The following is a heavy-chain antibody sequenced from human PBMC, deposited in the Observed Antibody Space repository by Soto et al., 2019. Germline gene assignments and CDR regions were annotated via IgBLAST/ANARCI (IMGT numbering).Heavy chain of an antibody. J-gene: IGHJ6*02. CDR1: GYTFTGYY. D-gene: IGHD3-10*01. V-gene: IGHV1-2*04. CDR2: INPNSGGT. CDR3: ARDRDLYYYGSGSYYSGGMDV. Sequence: ASVKVSCKASGYTFTGYYMHWVRQAPGQGLEWMGWINPNSGGTNYAQKFQGWVTMTRDTSISTAYIELSRLRSDDTAVYYCARDRDLYYYGSGSYYSGGMDVWGQGTTVTVSS.